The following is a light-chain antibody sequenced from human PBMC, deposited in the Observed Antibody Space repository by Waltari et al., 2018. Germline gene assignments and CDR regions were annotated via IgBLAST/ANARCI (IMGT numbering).Light chain of an antibody. CDR2: DVS. J-gene: IGKJ3*01. CDR1: QTINNY. CDR3: HQSFTAPLT. V-gene: IGKV1-39*01. Sequence: DIKLTQSPSSVSAPIGDRVTITCRSSQTINNYLNWYHPKPGRAPNLLLSDVSNLENGVPSRFSGSGYGAEFTLIITSLQPEDVGTYYCHQSFTAPLTFGPGARVEIK.